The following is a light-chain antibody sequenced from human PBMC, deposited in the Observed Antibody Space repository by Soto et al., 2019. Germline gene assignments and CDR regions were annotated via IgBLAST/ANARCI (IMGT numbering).Light chain of an antibody. CDR2: YDD. CDR3: AAWDDSLNGVV. V-gene: IGLV1-36*01. CDR1: SSNIGNNA. J-gene: IGLJ2*01. Sequence: QLVLTQPPSVSEAPRQRVTISCSGSSSNIGNNAVNWYQQLPGKAPKLLIYYDDLLPSGVSDRFSGSKSGTSASLAISGLQSEDEADYYCAAWDDSLNGVVFGGGIKLTVL.